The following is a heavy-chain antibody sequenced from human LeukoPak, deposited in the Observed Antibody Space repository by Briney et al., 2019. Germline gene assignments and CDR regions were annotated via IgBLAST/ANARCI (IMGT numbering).Heavy chain of an antibody. CDR3: AKGRTVGAPRSGFDY. CDR1: GFSFSDYG. J-gene: IGHJ4*02. D-gene: IGHD1-26*01. Sequence: GGSLRLSCAASGFSFSDYGMTWVRQAPGKGLEWVSTISGSSGSTYYADSVKGRFTVSRDNSKNTLYLQMNSLRAEDTAVYYCAKGRTVGAPRSGFDYWGQGTLVTVSS. V-gene: IGHV3-23*01. CDR2: ISGSSGST.